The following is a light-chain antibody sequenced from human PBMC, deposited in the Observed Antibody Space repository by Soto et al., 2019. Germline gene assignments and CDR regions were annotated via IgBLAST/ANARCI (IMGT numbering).Light chain of an antibody. CDR1: SSDVGGYNY. V-gene: IGLV2-14*01. Sequence: QSALTQPASVSGSPGQSITISCTGTSSDVGGYNYVSWYQQHPGKAPKLRIYEVSNRPSGVSNRFSGSKSGNTASLTISGIQAEDEADYYCSSYTSSSTWVFGGGTKLTVL. J-gene: IGLJ3*02. CDR2: EVS. CDR3: SSYTSSSTWV.